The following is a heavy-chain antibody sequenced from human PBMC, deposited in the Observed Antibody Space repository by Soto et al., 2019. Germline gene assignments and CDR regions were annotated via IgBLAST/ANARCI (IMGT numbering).Heavy chain of an antibody. CDR1: GGTFSSYA. CDR2: IIPIFGTA. V-gene: IGHV1-69*06. D-gene: IGHD6-19*01. Sequence: SVKVSCKAPGGTFSSYAISWVRQAPGQGLEWMGGIIPIFGTANYAQKFQGRVTITADKSTSTAYMELSSLRSEDTAVYYCARPIAVAGTGNWFDPWGQGTLVTVSS. CDR3: ARPIAVAGTGNWFDP. J-gene: IGHJ5*02.